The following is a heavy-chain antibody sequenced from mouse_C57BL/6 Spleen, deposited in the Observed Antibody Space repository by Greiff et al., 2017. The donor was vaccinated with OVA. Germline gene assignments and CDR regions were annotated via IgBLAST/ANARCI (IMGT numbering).Heavy chain of an antibody. V-gene: IGHV1-62-2*01. CDR1: GYTFTEYT. D-gene: IGHD1-1*01. J-gene: IGHJ4*01. Sequence: VQLQQSGAELVKPGASVKLSCKASGYTFTEYTIHWVKQRPGKGLEWIGWFYPGSGSIKYNEKFKDKATLTADKSSSTVYMELSRLTSEDSAVYFCAIHEDRVLHGRAMDYWGQGTSVTVSS. CDR3: AIHEDRVLHGRAMDY. CDR2: FYPGSGSI.